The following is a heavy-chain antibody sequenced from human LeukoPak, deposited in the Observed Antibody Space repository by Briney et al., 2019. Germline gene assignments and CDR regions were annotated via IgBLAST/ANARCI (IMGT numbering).Heavy chain of an antibody. V-gene: IGHV4-39*01. CDR1: GGSISSSSYY. CDR2: IYYSGST. CDR3: ARLTTYYDFWSGYYTLLGYFDY. D-gene: IGHD3-3*01. Sequence: PSETLSLTCTVSGGSISSSSYYWGWIRQPPGKGLEWIGSIYYSGSTYYNPSLKSRVTISVDTSKNQFSLKLSSVTAADTAVYYCARLTTYYDFWSGYYTLLGYFDYWGQGTLLTVSS. J-gene: IGHJ4*02.